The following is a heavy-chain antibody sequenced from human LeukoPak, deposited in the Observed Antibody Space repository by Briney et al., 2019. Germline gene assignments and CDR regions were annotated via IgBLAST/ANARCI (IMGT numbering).Heavy chain of an antibody. D-gene: IGHD6-19*01. Sequence: SETLSLTCTVSGCSISNSTYYWGWIRQPPGKGLEWIGSIYYSGSTYYNPSLKSRVTISIDTSKNQFSLRLTSVTAADTAVYHCATIAVVGKPTPWGQGTLVTVSS. V-gene: IGHV4-39*01. CDR2: IYYSGST. CDR1: GCSISNSTYY. CDR3: ATIAVVGKPTP. J-gene: IGHJ5*02.